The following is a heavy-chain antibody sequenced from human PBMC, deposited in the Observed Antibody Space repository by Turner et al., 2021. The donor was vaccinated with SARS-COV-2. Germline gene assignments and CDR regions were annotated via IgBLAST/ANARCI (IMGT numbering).Heavy chain of an antibody. J-gene: IGHJ2*01. D-gene: IGHD2-2*01. CDR3: ARGGYCSSTSCSPYWYFDL. CDR1: GYTFTSYD. Sequence: QVQLVQSGDEVKKPGASVKVSCKASGYTFTSYDINWVRQATGQGLGWMGWMKPNGSNTGYAQKFQGRVTITRNTTISTDYMELSSLKSEDTAVYYCARGGYCSSTSCSPYWYFDLWGRGTLVTVSS. V-gene: IGHV1-8*03. CDR2: MKPNGSNT.